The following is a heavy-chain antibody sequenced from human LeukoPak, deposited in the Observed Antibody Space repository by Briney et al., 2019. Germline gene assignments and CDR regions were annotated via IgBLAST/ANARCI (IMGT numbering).Heavy chain of an antibody. Sequence: QAGGSLRLSCVASGFTFSNYAMSWVRQAPGKGLEWVTFVQSDGNTEYYTGSVKGRFTISRDNSKKTLYLQMNSLRLEDTAVYYCAKDISSSRLNAFDIWGQGTMVTVSS. D-gene: IGHD6-13*01. CDR2: VQSDGNTE. J-gene: IGHJ3*02. V-gene: IGHV3-30*02. CDR3: AKDISSSRLNAFDI. CDR1: GFTFSNYA.